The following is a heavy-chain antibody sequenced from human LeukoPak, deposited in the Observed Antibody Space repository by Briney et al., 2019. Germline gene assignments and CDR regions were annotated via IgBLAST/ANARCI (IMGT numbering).Heavy chain of an antibody. J-gene: IGHJ6*02. D-gene: IGHD6-13*01. CDR3: ARDRFSSSYYYYGMDV. CDR2: IWYDGSNK. Sequence: PGRSLRLSCAASGFTFSSYGMHWVRQAPGKGLEWVAVIWYDGSNKYYADPVKGRFTISRDNSKNTLYPQINSLRAEDTAVYYCARDRFSSSYYYYGMDVWGQGTTVTVSS. V-gene: IGHV3-33*01. CDR1: GFTFSSYG.